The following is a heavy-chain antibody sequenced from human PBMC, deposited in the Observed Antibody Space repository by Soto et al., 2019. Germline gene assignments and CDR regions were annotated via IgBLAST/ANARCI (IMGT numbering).Heavy chain of an antibody. J-gene: IGHJ6*02. CDR1: GYTFTGHY. V-gene: IGHV1-2*02. CDR2: IGPASGDT. CDR3: ARDQWGGDGYSYYYYGMDV. D-gene: IGHD2-21*02. Sequence: ASVKVSCKASGYTFTGHYIHWVRQAPGQGPEWMGEIGPASGDTRYAQKFQGRVTMTRDTSATTVYMELNSLRPEDTAVYYCARDQWGGDGYSYYYYGMDVWGQGTTVTVSS.